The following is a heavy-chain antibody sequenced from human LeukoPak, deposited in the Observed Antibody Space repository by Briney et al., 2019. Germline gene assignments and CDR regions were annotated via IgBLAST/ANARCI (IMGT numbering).Heavy chain of an antibody. D-gene: IGHD5-18*01. V-gene: IGHV3-21*01. CDR3: AREDVDTAIQRRFDY. CDR1: GFTFSSYS. J-gene: IGHJ4*02. Sequence: GGSLRLSCAASGFTFSSYSMNWVRQAPGKGLEWVSSISSSSYIYYADSVKGRFTISRDNAKNSLCLQMNSLRAEDTAVYYCAREDVDTAIQRRFDYWGQGTLVTVSS. CDR2: ISSSSYI.